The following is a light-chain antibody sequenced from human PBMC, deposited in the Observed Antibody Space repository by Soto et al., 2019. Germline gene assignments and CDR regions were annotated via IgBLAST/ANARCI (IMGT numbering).Light chain of an antibody. CDR2: EVS. V-gene: IGLV2-18*02. CDR3: SSYTSSTTWV. CDR1: SSDVGSYNR. J-gene: IGLJ3*02. Sequence: QSALTQPPSVSGSPGQSVTISCTGTSSDVGSYNRVSWYQQPPGTAPKLMIYEVSNRPSGVPDRFSGSKSDNTASLTISGLRAEDEADYFCSSYTSSTTWVFGGGTKLTVL.